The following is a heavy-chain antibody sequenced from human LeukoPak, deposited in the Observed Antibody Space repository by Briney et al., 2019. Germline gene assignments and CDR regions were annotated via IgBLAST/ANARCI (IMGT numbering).Heavy chain of an antibody. CDR1: GGSISSYY. CDR2: IYTSGST. Sequence: SETLSLTRTVSGGSISSYYWSWIRQPAGKGLECIGRIYTSGSTNYNPPLKSRVTMSVDTSKNQFSLKLSSVTAADTAAYYCARDPQWGNDILGWFDPWGQGTLVTVSS. D-gene: IGHD2-8*01. V-gene: IGHV4-4*07. J-gene: IGHJ5*02. CDR3: ARDPQWGNDILGWFDP.